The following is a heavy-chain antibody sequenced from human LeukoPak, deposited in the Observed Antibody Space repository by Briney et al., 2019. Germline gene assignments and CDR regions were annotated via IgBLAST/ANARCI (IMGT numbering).Heavy chain of an antibody. CDR3: AKARGFTPYDGSGYYYPY. CDR1: GFTFSSYA. D-gene: IGHD3-22*01. CDR2: ISGSGGST. Sequence: GGSLRLSCAASGFTFSSYAMSWVRQAPGKGLEWVSAISGSGGSTYYADSVKGRFTISRDNSKNTLYLQMNSLRAEDTAVYYCAKARGFTPYDGSGYYYPYWGQGTLVTVSS. V-gene: IGHV3-23*01. J-gene: IGHJ4*02.